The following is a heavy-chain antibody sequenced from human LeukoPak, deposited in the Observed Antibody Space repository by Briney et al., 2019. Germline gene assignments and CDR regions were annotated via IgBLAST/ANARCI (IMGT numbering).Heavy chain of an antibody. CDR2: ITSSGSTR. Sequence: GGSLRLSCAASGFTFSSYEMNWVRQAPGKGLEWVSYITSSGSTRYYGDSMKGRFTISRDNAKNSLYLQMNSLRAEDTAVYYCARDLDCSSISCYGLRGAFDIWGQGTMATVSS. CDR1: GFTFSSYE. J-gene: IGHJ3*02. D-gene: IGHD2-2*01. CDR3: ARDLDCSSISCYGLRGAFDI. V-gene: IGHV3-48*03.